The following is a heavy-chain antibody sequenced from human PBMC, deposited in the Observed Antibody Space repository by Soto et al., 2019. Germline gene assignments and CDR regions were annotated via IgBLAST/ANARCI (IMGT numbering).Heavy chain of an antibody. V-gene: IGHV3-33*01. CDR1: GFTFGTYA. J-gene: IGHJ4*01. D-gene: IGHD2-8*01. Sequence: GGSLRLSCAASGFTFGTYAMHWARQAPGKGLEWVAVIYYDGSNRYYGDAVKGRFTISRDNSKSTLYLQMSSLRAEDTAVYYCARAFCTNGVCYYFFDYWGHGTLVTVSS. CDR3: ARAFCTNGVCYYFFDY. CDR2: IYYDGSNR.